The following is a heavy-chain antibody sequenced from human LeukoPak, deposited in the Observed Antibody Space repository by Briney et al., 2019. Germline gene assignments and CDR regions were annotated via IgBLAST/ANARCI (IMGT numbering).Heavy chain of an antibody. V-gene: IGHV1-2*02. CDR3: ARAVAGLYYFDY. D-gene: IGHD6-19*01. CDR2: INPNSGGT. J-gene: IGHJ4*02. Sequence: ASVKVSCKASGYTFTSYYMHWVRQAPGQGLEWMGWINPNSGGTNYAQKFQGRVTMTRDTSISTAYMELSRLRSDDTAVYYCARAVAGLYYFDYWGQGTLVTVSS. CDR1: GYTFTSYY.